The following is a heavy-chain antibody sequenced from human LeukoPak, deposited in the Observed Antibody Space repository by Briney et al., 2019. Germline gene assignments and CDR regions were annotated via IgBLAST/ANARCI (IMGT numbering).Heavy chain of an antibody. Sequence: PGGSLRLSCAASGFTFSNAWMSWVRQAPGKGLEWVGRIKSKTDGGTTDYAAPVKGRFTISRDDSKSTLYLQMNSLKTEDTAVYYCTTQGYCSGGSCYGTRSDYWGQGTLVTVSS. CDR3: TTQGYCSGGSCYGTRSDY. J-gene: IGHJ4*02. CDR2: IKSKTDGGTT. CDR1: GFTFSNAW. V-gene: IGHV3-15*01. D-gene: IGHD2-15*01.